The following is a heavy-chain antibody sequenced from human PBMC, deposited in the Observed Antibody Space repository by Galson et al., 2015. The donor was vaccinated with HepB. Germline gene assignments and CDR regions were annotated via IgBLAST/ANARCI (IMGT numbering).Heavy chain of an antibody. Sequence: SVKVSCKASGYTFTSYAMNWVRQAPGQGLEWMGWINTNTGNPTYAQGFTGRFVFSLDTSVSTAYLQISSLKAEDTAVYYCAKGDTAHIVVVTLPMDPWGQGTLVTVSS. J-gene: IGHJ5*02. D-gene: IGHD2-21*02. CDR2: INTNTGNP. V-gene: IGHV7-4-1*02. CDR1: GYTFTSYA. CDR3: AKGDTAHIVVVTLPMDP.